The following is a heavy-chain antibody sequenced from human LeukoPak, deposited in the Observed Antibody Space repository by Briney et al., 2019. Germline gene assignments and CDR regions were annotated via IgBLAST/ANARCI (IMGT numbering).Heavy chain of an antibody. V-gene: IGHV3-43D*03. CDR2: IGSDGDAT. CDR1: GFTFHDYA. J-gene: IGHJ4*01. Sequence: PGGSLRLSCAASGFTFHDYAMNWVRQPQGKGLERVSLIGSDGDATYYADSVQGRFTISKDNSKNFLYLQMNSLRPEDTAFYICAKGGEAFNSEVSTLDYWGQRTLVTVSS. D-gene: IGHD5-24*01. CDR3: AKGGEAFNSEVSTLDY.